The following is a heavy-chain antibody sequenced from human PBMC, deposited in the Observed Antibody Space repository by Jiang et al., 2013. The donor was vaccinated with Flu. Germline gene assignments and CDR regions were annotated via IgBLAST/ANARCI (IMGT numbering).Heavy chain of an antibody. CDR2: ISAYNGNT. Sequence: SGAEVKKPGASVKASCKASGYTFTGYGISWVRQAPGQGLEWMGWISAYNGNTNYAQKLQGRVTMTTDTSTSTAYMELRSLRSDDTAVYYCARDGPVHYDYVWGSLKYLDYWGQGTLVTVSS. CDR1: GYTFTGYG. D-gene: IGHD3-16*01. V-gene: IGHV1-18*04. CDR3: ARDGPVHYDYVWGSLKYLDY. J-gene: IGHJ4*02.